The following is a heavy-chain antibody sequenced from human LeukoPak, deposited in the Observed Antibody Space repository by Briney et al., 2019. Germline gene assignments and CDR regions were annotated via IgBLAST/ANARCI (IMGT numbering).Heavy chain of an antibody. CDR2: IKGKTAAGAP. Sequence: TTGGSLRLSCAASGFTFSSYAMSWVRQAPGKGLEWVGRIKGKTAAGAPDYVASVKGRFTISRDDSKNTLFLQMNSLKTEDTAVYYCITGDYDFWSGFYSPNHYFDYWGQGTLVTVSS. D-gene: IGHD3-3*01. CDR3: ITGDYDFWSGFYSPNHYFDY. CDR1: GFTFSSYA. V-gene: IGHV3-15*01. J-gene: IGHJ4*02.